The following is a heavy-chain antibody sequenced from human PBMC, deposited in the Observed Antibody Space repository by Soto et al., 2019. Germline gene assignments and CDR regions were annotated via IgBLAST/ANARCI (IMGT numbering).Heavy chain of an antibody. CDR3: AKEIGTWEGAFDI. V-gene: IGHV3-23*01. Sequence: GESLKISCAASGFTFSSYAMSWVRQAPGEGLEWVSAISGSGGSTYYADSVKGRFTISRDNSKNTLYLQMNSLRAEDTAVYYCAKEIGTWEGAFDIWGQGTMVTVSS. CDR1: GFTFSSYA. D-gene: IGHD1-7*01. J-gene: IGHJ3*02. CDR2: ISGSGGST.